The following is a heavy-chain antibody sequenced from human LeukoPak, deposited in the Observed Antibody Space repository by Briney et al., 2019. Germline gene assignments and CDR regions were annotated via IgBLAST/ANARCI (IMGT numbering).Heavy chain of an antibody. D-gene: IGHD3-3*01. J-gene: IGHJ4*02. CDR3: ARGRRGRITIFRVGNYFDY. V-gene: IGHV4-34*01. Sequence: PSETLSLTCAVYGGSFSGYYWSWIRQPPGKGLEWIGEINHSGSTNYNPSLKSRVTISVDTSKNQFSLKLSSVTAADTAVYYCARGRRGRITIFRVGNYFDYWGQGTLVTVSS. CDR1: GGSFSGYY. CDR2: INHSGST.